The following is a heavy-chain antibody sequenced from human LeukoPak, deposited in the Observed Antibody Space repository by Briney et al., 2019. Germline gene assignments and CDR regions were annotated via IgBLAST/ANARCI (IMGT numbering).Heavy chain of an antibody. D-gene: IGHD1-26*01. CDR2: ISAYNGNT. CDR3: ASVYGIVGASHDAFDI. V-gene: IGHV1-18*01. J-gene: IGHJ3*02. CDR1: GYTFTSYG. Sequence: ASVKVSCKASGYTFTSYGINWVRQAPGEGLEWMGWISAYNGNTNYAQKLQGRVTMTTDTSTSTAYMELRSLRSDDTAVYYCASVYGIVGASHDAFDIWGQGTMVTVSS.